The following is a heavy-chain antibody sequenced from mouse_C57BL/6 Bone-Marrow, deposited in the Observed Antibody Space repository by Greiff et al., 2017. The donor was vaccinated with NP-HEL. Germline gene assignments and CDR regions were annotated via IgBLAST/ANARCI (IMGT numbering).Heavy chain of an antibody. CDR1: GYTFTSYW. CDR2: IYPGSGST. CDR3: ASTRVHGYPFDY. J-gene: IGHJ2*01. V-gene: IGHV1-55*01. Sequence: QVQLQQPGAELVKPGASVKMSCKASGYTFTSYWITWVKQRPGHGLEWIGDIYPGSGSTNYNEKFKSKVTLTVDTSSSTAYMQLSSLTSEDSAVYYCASTRVHGYPFDYWGQGTTLTVAS. D-gene: IGHD2-2*01.